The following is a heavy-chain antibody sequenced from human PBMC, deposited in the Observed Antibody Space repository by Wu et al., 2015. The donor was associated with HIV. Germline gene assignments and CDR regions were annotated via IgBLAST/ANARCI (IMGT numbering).Heavy chain of an antibody. V-gene: IGHV1-69*12. CDR2: IVPVYGTS. CDR1: GGTFGHSA. J-gene: IGHJ3*01. D-gene: IGHD3-10*01. Sequence: VQLVQSGADLRKPGSSVKVSCKASGGTFGHSAISWVRQAPGQGPEWLGEIVPVYGTSSYAQTFQDRLTITADVSTTTVHMELSSLRSQDTALYFCVRDPKTRGPMSDGPRGAFDVWGQGT. CDR3: VRDPKTRGPMSDGPRGAFDV.